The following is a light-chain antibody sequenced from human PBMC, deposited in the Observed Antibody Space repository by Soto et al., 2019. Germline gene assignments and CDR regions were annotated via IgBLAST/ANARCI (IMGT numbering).Light chain of an antibody. CDR1: SSDVGRYNY. Sequence: QSALTQPASVSGSPGQSITISCTGTSSDVGRYNYVSWYQQHPGKAPKLMIYDVNNRPSWVSNRFSGSKSGNTASLTISGLQAEDDADYYCSSYTSSSTRVVFGGGTKLTVL. CDR2: DVN. CDR3: SSYTSSSTRVV. J-gene: IGLJ2*01. V-gene: IGLV2-14*01.